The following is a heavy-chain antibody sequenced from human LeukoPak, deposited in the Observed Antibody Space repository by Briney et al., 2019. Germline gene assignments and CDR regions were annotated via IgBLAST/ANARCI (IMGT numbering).Heavy chain of an antibody. J-gene: IGHJ6*04. Sequence: SVKVSCKASGGTFSSYAISWVRQAPGQGLEWMGGIIPIFGTANYAQKFQGRVTITADKSTSTAYMELSSLRSEDTAVYYCARAKNDYVWGSYPDVWGKGTTVTVSS. CDR1: GGTFSSYA. D-gene: IGHD3-16*02. V-gene: IGHV1-69*06. CDR3: ARAKNDYVWGSYPDV. CDR2: IIPIFGTA.